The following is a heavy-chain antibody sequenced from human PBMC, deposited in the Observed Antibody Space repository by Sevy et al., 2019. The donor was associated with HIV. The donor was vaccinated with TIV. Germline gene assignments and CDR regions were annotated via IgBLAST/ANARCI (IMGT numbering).Heavy chain of an antibody. CDR3: ARGSEGWELSYYFDY. J-gene: IGHJ4*02. CDR1: GGSFSGYY. Sequence: SETLSLTCAVYGGSFSGYYWSWIRQPPGKGLEWIGEINHSGSTNYNPSLKSRVTISVDTSKNQFSLKLSSVTAADTAVYYCARGSEGWELSYYFDYWGQGTLVTVSS. V-gene: IGHV4-34*01. D-gene: IGHD1-26*01. CDR2: INHSGST.